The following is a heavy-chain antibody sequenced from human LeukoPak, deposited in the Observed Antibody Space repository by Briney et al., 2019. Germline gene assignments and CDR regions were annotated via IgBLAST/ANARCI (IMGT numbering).Heavy chain of an antibody. Sequence: GGSLRLSCAASGFTFSSYWMSWVRQAPGKGLEWVSFISSTSTYIYYADSVKGRFTFSRDNGKNSLYLQMNSLRAEDTAVYYCARGPDTYYFYYMDVWGKGTTVTVSS. CDR1: GFTFSSYW. CDR2: ISSTSTYI. V-gene: IGHV3-21*03. CDR3: ARGPDTYYFYYMDV. J-gene: IGHJ6*03.